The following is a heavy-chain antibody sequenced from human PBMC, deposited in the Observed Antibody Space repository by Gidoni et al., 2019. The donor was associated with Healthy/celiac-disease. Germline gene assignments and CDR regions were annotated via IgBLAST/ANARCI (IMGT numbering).Heavy chain of an antibody. CDR2: ISGSGGST. CDR1: GFTFSSYA. D-gene: IGHD3-22*01. Sequence: EVQLVESGGGLVQPGGSLRLSCAASGFTFSSYAMRWVRQAPGKGLELVSAISGSGGSTYYADSVKGRFTISRDNSKNTLYLQMNSLRAEDTAVYYCVSAWDSSRDAFDIWGQGTMVTVSS. J-gene: IGHJ3*02. V-gene: IGHV3-23*04. CDR3: VSAWDSSRDAFDI.